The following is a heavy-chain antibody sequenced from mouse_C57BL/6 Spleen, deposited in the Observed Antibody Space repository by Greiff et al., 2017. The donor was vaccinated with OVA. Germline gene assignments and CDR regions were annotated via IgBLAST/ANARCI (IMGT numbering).Heavy chain of an antibody. Sequence: VQVVESGAELVRPGASVKMSCKASGYTFTSYTMHWVKQRPGQGLEWIGYINPSSGYTKYNQKFKDKATLTADKSSSTAYMHLSSLTSEDSAARYCAGYTGAMDYWGQGTSVTVSS. J-gene: IGHJ4*01. CDR3: AGYTGAMDY. V-gene: IGHV1-4*01. D-gene: IGHD1-1*01. CDR2: INPSSGYT. CDR1: GYTFTSYT.